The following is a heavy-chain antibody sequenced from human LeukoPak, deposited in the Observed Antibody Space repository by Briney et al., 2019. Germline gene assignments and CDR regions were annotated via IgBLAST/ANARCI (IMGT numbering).Heavy chain of an antibody. CDR2: IYSGGST. V-gene: IGHV3-53*01. CDR1: GFTVSSNY. CDR3: ARDWSTTRGDAFDI. J-gene: IGHJ3*02. Sequence: GGSLRLSCAASGFTVSSNYMSWVRQAPGKGLEWVSVIYSGGSTYYADSVKGRITISRDNSKNTLYLQMNSLRAEDTAVYYCARDWSTTRGDAFDIWGQGTMVTVSS. D-gene: IGHD1-1*01.